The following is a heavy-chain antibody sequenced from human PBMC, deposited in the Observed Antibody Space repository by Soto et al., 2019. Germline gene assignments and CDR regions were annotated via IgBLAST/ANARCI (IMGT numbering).Heavy chain of an antibody. Sequence: ASVKVSCKASGGTFTNYAFSWVRQAPGQGLEWMGGIIPVFGTPDYAQKFQGRVTITADESTRTASMELSSLRSDDTAVYYYARERSVGYCITTTCPKPFYYYAMDVWGQGTTVTVSS. V-gene: IGHV1-69*13. CDR1: GGTFTNYA. CDR2: IIPVFGTP. J-gene: IGHJ6*02. CDR3: ARERSVGYCITTTCPKPFYYYAMDV. D-gene: IGHD2-2*01.